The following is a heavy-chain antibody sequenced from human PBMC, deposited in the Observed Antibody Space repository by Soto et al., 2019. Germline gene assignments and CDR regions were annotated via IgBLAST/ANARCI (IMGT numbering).Heavy chain of an antibody. CDR1: GYTFTGYY. D-gene: IGHD6-6*01. J-gene: IGHJ4*02. CDR3: ARAGIAARRVYYFDY. V-gene: IGHV1-2*02. Sequence: QVQLVQSGAEVKKPGASVKVSCKASGYTFTGYYMHWVRQAPGQGLEWMGWINPNSGGTNYAQKFQGSVTMTRDTSISTAYMELSRLRSDDTAVYYGARAGIAARRVYYFDYWGQGTLVTVSS. CDR2: INPNSGGT.